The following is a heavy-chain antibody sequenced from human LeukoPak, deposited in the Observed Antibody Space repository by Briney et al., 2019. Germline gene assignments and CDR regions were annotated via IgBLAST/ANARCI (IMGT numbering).Heavy chain of an antibody. CDR2: ISSSNSYI. CDR3: ARDHGSYSDY. Sequence: PGGSLRLSCAASGFTFSSYSMKWVRQAPGKGLEWVSSISSSNSYIYYADSVKGRFTISRDNAKNSLYLQMNSLRAEDTAVYYCARDHGSYSDYWGQGTLVTVSS. CDR1: GFTFSSYS. V-gene: IGHV3-21*01. D-gene: IGHD1-26*01. J-gene: IGHJ4*02.